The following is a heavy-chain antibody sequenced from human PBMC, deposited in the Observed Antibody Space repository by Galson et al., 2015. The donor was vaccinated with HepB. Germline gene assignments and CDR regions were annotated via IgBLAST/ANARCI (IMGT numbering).Heavy chain of an antibody. CDR1: GFIFSSSA. CDR3: ATDSSPYYYDTSGNFGYFDL. J-gene: IGHJ2*01. Sequence: SVKVSCKASGFIFSSSAMQWVRQARGQRLEWIGWMVVGSGNTNYAQKFQERVTITRDMSTNTAYMELSSLRSEDTAVYYCATDSSPYYYDTSGNFGYFDLWGRGTLVTVSS. D-gene: IGHD3-22*01. V-gene: IGHV1-58*02. CDR2: MVVGSGNT.